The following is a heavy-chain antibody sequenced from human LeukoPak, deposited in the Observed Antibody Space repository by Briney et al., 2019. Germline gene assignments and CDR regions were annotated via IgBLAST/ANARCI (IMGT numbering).Heavy chain of an antibody. CDR3: ARGGGWYNY. J-gene: IGHJ4*02. D-gene: IGHD6-19*01. Sequence: SETLSLTCTVSGGSISSYYWSWIRQPPGKGLEWIGEINHSGSTNYNPSLKSRVTISVDTSKNQFSLKLSSVTAADTAVYYCARGGGWYNYWGQGTLVTVSS. CDR1: GGSISSYY. CDR2: INHSGST. V-gene: IGHV4-34*01.